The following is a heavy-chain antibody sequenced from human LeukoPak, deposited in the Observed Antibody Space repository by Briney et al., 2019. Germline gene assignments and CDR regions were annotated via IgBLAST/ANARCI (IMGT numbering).Heavy chain of an antibody. V-gene: IGHV3-23*01. CDR1: GFTFSSYA. CDR2: ISGSGGST. Sequence: GGSLRLSCAASGFTFSSYAMSWVRQAPGKGLEWVSAISGSGGSTYYADSVKGRFTISRDNSKNTLYLQMNSLRAEDTAVYYCAKDPFSGGGYTEPPDYWGQGTLVTVSS. D-gene: IGHD3-22*01. J-gene: IGHJ4*02. CDR3: AKDPFSGGGYTEPPDY.